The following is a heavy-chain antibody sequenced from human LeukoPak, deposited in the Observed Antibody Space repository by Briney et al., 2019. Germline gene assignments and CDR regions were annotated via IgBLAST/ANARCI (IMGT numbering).Heavy chain of an antibody. CDR3: ARDGRYYDSSGSKPFYGMDV. V-gene: IGHV4-4*07. CDR1: GGSISSYY. CDR2: IYTSGST. Sequence: SETLSLTCTVSGGSISSYYWSWIRQPPGKGLEWIGRIYTSGSTNYNPSLKSRVTMSVDTSKNQFSLKLSSVTAADTAVYYCARDGRYYDSSGSKPFYGMDVWGQGTTVTVSS. J-gene: IGHJ6*02. D-gene: IGHD3-22*01.